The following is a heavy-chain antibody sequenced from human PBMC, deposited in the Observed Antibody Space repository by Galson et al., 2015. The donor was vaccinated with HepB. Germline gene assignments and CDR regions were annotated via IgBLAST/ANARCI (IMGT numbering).Heavy chain of an antibody. CDR3: ARVPMVRGVIGYYYMDV. CDR1: GYTFTSYD. J-gene: IGHJ6*03. Sequence: SVKVSCKASGYTFTSYDINWVRQATGQGLEWMGWMNPNSGNTGYAQKFQGRVTMTRNTSISTAYMELSSLRSEDTAVYYCARVPMVRGVIGYYYMDVWGKGTTVTVSS. CDR2: MNPNSGNT. D-gene: IGHD3-10*01. V-gene: IGHV1-8*01.